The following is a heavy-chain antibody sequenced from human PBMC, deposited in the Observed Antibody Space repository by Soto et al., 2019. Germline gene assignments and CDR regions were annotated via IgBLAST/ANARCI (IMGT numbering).Heavy chain of an antibody. CDR1: GFIFSTYS. V-gene: IGHV3-21*02. CDR3: ARVSRDYGGGGVIDY. CDR2: ISSGSDYI. J-gene: IGHJ4*02. D-gene: IGHD4-17*01. Sequence: EVQLVESGGSLVKPGGSLRLSCAASGFIFSTYSINWVRQAPGKGLEWVSSISSGSDYIYYADSVKGRFTISRDNSKNSLFLHMNSLRAEDTAQYYCARVSRDYGGGGVIDYWGQGTLVTVSS.